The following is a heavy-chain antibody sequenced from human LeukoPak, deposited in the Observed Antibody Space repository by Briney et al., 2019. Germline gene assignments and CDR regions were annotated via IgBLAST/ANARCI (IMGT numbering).Heavy chain of an antibody. Sequence: PGGSLRLSCAASGFTFTNYFLLWVRQAPGKGLEWVSSVSGSGDSTYYADSVKGRFTISREKSKKTLYLQMFTLSAEDTAVYFCAKPSDYYGSGNYYYYYYYGLDVWGQGTTVTVSS. CDR3: AKPSDYYGSGNYYYYYYYGLDV. D-gene: IGHD3-10*01. V-gene: IGHV3-23*01. J-gene: IGHJ6*02. CDR1: GFTFTNYF. CDR2: VSGSGDST.